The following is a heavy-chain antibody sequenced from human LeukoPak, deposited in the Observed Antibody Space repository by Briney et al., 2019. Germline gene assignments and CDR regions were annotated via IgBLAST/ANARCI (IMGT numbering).Heavy chain of an antibody. J-gene: IGHJ4*02. CDR2: LYYSGST. V-gene: IGHV4-39*02. Sequence: SETLSLTCTVSGGSISSSSYYWGWIRQPPGKGLEWIGSLYYSGSTYYNPSLKSRVTISGDTSKNQFSLKLRSVTAADTAVYYCARDIAMEYFDYWGQGTLVTVSS. CDR1: GGSISSSSYY. D-gene: IGHD5-18*01. CDR3: ARDIAMEYFDY.